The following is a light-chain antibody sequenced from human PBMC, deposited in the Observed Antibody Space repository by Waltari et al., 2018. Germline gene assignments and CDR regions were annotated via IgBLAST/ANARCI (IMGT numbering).Light chain of an antibody. J-gene: IGLJ3*02. V-gene: IGLV2-14*03. Sequence: QSALTQPASVSGSPGQSITISCTGIGSAIDDSAFVSWYQHQPGNAPRVIIYDVTNRPSGISHCFSPSKSADTASLTISGLQPEDEGDYYCTSQALDGVVLFGGGTQVTV. CDR2: DVT. CDR1: GSAIDDSAF. CDR3: TSQALDGVVL.